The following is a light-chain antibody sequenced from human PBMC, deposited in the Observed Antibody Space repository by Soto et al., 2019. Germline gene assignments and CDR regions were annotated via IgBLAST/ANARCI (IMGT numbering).Light chain of an antibody. CDR3: QQRSNWPT. CDR1: QSVSSY. CDR2: DAS. J-gene: IGKJ1*01. V-gene: IGKV3-11*01. Sequence: EIVLTQSPATLFLSPGERATLSGRASQSVSSYLAWYQQKPGQAPRLLIYDASNRATGIPARFSGSGSGTDFTLTIRSLEPEDFAVYYCQQRSNWPTFGQGTKVDI.